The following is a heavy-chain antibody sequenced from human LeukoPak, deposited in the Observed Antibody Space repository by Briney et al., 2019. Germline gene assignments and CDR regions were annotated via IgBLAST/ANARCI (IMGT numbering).Heavy chain of an antibody. Sequence: ASVKVSCKASGYTFTSYGISWVRQAPGQGLEWMGWISAYNGNTNYAQKLQGRVTMTTDTSTSTAYMELRSLRSDDTAVYYCARGLDRYYYDSSGYYYDAFDIWGQGTMVTVSS. CDR3: ARGLDRYYYDSSGYYYDAFDI. V-gene: IGHV1-18*01. J-gene: IGHJ3*02. CDR2: ISAYNGNT. D-gene: IGHD3-22*01. CDR1: GYTFTSYG.